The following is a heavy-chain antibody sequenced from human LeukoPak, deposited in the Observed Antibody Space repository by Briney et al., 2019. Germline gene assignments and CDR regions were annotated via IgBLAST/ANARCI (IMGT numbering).Heavy chain of an antibody. V-gene: IGHV3-53*01. CDR3: ARGEYYYDSSGYYQFYYFDY. CDR1: GFTVSSNY. J-gene: IGHJ4*02. Sequence: PGGSLRLSCAASGFTVSSNYMSWVRQAPGKGLEWVSVIYSGGSTYYADSAKGRFTISRDNSKNTLYLQMNSLRAEDTAVYYCARGEYYYDSSGYYQFYYFDYWGQGTLVTVSS. D-gene: IGHD3-22*01. CDR2: IYSGGST.